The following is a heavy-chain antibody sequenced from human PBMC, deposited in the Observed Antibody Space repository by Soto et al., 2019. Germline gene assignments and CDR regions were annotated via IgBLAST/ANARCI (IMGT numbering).Heavy chain of an antibody. CDR1: GFTFTNYG. J-gene: IGHJ4*02. V-gene: IGHV3-33*01. CDR3: AREQQQLFDY. CDR2: IWYDGSNK. Sequence: QVQLVESGGGVVQPRRSLRLSCAASGFTFTNYGMHWVRQAPGEGLEWVAVIWYDGSNKYYADSVKGRFTISRDNSKNTLYRQMNSLRAEYTAVSYCAREQQQLFDYWGQGTLVTVSS. D-gene: IGHD6-13*01.